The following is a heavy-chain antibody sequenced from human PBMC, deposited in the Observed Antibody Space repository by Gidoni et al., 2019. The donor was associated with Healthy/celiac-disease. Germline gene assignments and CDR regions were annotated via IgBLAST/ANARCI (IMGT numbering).Heavy chain of an antibody. CDR1: GYTFTGYY. Sequence: QVQLVQSGAEVKKPGASVQVSCKASGYTFTGYYMHWGRQAPGQVLEWMGWINPNRCGKNYAQKFQGRVIMTRDTSISTAYMELSRLRSDDTAVYYCARGRGGNDVAYFDYWGQGTLVTVSS. CDR2: INPNRCGK. D-gene: IGHD1-1*01. V-gene: IGHV1-2*02. CDR3: ARGRGGNDVAYFDY. J-gene: IGHJ4*02.